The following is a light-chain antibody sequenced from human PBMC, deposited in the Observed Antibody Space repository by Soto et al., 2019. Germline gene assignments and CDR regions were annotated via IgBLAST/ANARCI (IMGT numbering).Light chain of an antibody. CDR2: YAS. CDR1: QSVRNN. J-gene: IGKJ5*01. V-gene: IGKV3-15*01. CDR3: QQYNNWPPIT. Sequence: EIMMTQSPATLSVSPGERATLSCMASQSVRNNIAWYQQKPGQAPRLLIYYASTRATGIPARFSGSGSGTEFTLTISSLQSEDFALYYCQQYNNWPPITFGQGTRLEIK.